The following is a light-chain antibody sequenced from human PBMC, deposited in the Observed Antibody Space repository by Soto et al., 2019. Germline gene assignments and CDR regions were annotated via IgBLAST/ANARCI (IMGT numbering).Light chain of an antibody. CDR2: AAP. Sequence: DIQMTQSPSSLSASVGDRATITCPASQGISTYLAWYQQKPGKVPKLLIYAAPTFESGVPSRFSCSGSGADFTLTITSLQPEDVATYYCQEYNSAPLLTFGGGTKVEIK. CDR1: QGISTY. CDR3: QEYNSAPLLT. J-gene: IGKJ4*01. V-gene: IGKV1-27*01.